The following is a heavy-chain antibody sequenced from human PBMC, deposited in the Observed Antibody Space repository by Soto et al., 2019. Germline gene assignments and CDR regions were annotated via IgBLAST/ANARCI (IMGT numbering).Heavy chain of an antibody. CDR1: GFSLTTDRVG. V-gene: IGHV2-5*02. J-gene: IGHJ4*02. CDR3: AHAYGGRSLY. D-gene: IGHD1-26*01. Sequence: SGPTLVNPTQTLTLTCTFSGFSLTTDRVGVGWIRQPPGEALEWLAVIYWDDSKTYRPSLESRLTITKDTSKNQVALTMTNMDFLDTATYYCAHAYGGRSLYWGQGTLVTVSS. CDR2: IYWDDSK.